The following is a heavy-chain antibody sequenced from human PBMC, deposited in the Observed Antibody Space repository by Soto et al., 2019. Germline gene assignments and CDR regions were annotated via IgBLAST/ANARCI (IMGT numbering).Heavy chain of an antibody. Sequence: QVQLVQSGAEVKKPGSSVKVSCKASGGTFSTHAIIWVRQAPGHGLEWMGGIIPISGTTYYTQKFQGRVTITADEPTSTAFMELSSLKSEDTAVFYCARGYCSGGNCYSGMDVWGQGKPGHRLL. J-gene: IGHJ6*02. D-gene: IGHD2-15*01. CDR2: IIPISGTT. CDR3: ARGYCSGGNCYSGMDV. CDR1: GGTFSTHA. V-gene: IGHV1-69*01.